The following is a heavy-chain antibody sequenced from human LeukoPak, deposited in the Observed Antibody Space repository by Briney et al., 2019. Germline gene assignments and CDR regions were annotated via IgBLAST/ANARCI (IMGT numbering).Heavy chain of an antibody. Sequence: PSETLSLTCAVYGGSFSGCYWSWIRQPPGKGLEWIGEINHSGSTNYNPSLKSRVTISVDTSKNQFSLKLSSVTAADTAVYYCARGDGGNSPFWNYYYYGMDVWGQGTTVTVSS. J-gene: IGHJ6*02. CDR3: ARGDGGNSPFWNYYYYGMDV. V-gene: IGHV4-34*01. CDR1: GGSFSGCY. CDR2: INHSGST. D-gene: IGHD4-23*01.